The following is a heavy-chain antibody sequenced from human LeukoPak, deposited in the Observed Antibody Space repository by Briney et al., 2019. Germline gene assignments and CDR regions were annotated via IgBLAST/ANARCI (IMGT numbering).Heavy chain of an antibody. CDR2: ISSSSSYI. CDR3: ARDVSVYAAATLNLFDAFDI. J-gene: IGHJ3*02. V-gene: IGHV3-21*01. CDR1: GFTFSSYS. Sequence: GGSLRLSCAASGFTFSSYSMNWVRQAPGKGLEWVSSISSSSSYIYYADSVKGRFTISRDNAKNSLYLQMNSLRAEDTAVYYCARDVSVYAAATLNLFDAFDIWGQGTMVTVSS. D-gene: IGHD5/OR15-5a*01.